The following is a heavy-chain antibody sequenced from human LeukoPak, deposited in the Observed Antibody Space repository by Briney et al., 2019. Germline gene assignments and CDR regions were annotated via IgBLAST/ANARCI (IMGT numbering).Heavy chain of an antibody. J-gene: IGHJ2*01. Sequence: SETLSLTCAVYGGSFSGYYWSWIRQPPGKGLEWIGEINHSGSTNYNPSLKSRVTISVDTSKNQFSMKLTSVTAADTAVYYCAREGGLLDTSSYWYFDLWGRGTLVTVSS. CDR2: INHSGST. CDR1: GGSFSGYY. CDR3: AREGGLLDTSSYWYFDL. V-gene: IGHV4-34*01. D-gene: IGHD3/OR15-3a*01.